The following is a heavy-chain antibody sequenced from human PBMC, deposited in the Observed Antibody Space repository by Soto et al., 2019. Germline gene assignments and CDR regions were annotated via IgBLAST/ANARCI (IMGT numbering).Heavy chain of an antibody. Sequence: SETLSLTCAVSGGSISSGGYSWSWIRQPPGKGLEWIGYIYHSGSTYYNPSLKSRVTISVDRSKNQFSLKLSSVTAADTAVYYCARGKYYDFWSGPHYGMDVWGQGTTVTVSS. D-gene: IGHD3-3*01. CDR2: IYHSGST. V-gene: IGHV4-30-2*01. J-gene: IGHJ6*02. CDR1: GGSISSGGYS. CDR3: ARGKYYDFWSGPHYGMDV.